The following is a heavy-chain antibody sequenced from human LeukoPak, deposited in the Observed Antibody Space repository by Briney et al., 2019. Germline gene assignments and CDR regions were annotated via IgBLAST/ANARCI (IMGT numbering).Heavy chain of an antibody. J-gene: IGHJ4*02. CDR1: GGSISSYY. D-gene: IGHD1-26*01. V-gene: IGHV4-59*08. CDR3: ARQSGSYFGGYFDY. Sequence: SETLSLTCTVSGGSISSYYWSWIRQPPGKGLEWIGFIHYSGSTHYNPSLKSRVTISVDTSKNQFSLKLSSVTAADTAVYYCARQSGSYFGGYFDYWGQGTLVTVSS. CDR2: IHYSGST.